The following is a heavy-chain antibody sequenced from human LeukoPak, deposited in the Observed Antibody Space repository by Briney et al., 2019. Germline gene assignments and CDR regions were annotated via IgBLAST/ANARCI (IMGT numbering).Heavy chain of an antibody. D-gene: IGHD3-10*01. Sequence: GGSLRLSPAASAFTFKNNAMSSVREPPGMGLEWVSSTSGSGDSTYYAVSVKGRFTISRDNSKNTLYLQMNSVRAEDTDVYYCATHRDSGIYYGMDVWGQGTTVTVSS. CDR2: TSGSGDST. CDR3: ATHRDSGIYYGMDV. CDR1: AFTFKNNA. J-gene: IGHJ6*02. V-gene: IGHV3-23*01.